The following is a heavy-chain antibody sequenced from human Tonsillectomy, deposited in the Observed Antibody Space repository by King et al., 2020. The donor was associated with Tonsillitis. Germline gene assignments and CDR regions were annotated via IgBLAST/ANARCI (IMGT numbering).Heavy chain of an antibody. J-gene: IGHJ5*02. CDR2: ITSSSSI. CDR1: GFTFSSFT. V-gene: IGHV3-21*01. CDR3: ARVLGSLGNGWFDP. Sequence: VQLVESGGGLVKPGGSLRLSCAASGFTFSSFTMNWVRQAPGKGLEWVSSITSSSSIYYGDSVTGRFTISRDNAKNSLYLQMNSLRAEDTAVYYCARVLGSLGNGWFDPWGQGTLVTVSS. D-gene: IGHD3-16*01.